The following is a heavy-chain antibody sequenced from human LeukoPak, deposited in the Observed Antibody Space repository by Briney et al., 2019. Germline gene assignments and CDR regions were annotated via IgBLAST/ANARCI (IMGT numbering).Heavy chain of an antibody. V-gene: IGHV3-23*01. Sequence: GGSLRLSCAASGLVFDNFAMSWVRQAPGKGLLWVSTVSSSGSSTYYADSVKGRFTVSRDNSKNTLYLQMNSLGVEDTAVYYCATQLLWFGESVEEGYWGQGTLVTVSS. CDR2: VSSSGSST. D-gene: IGHD3-10*01. J-gene: IGHJ4*02. CDR1: GLVFDNFA. CDR3: ATQLLWFGESVEEGY.